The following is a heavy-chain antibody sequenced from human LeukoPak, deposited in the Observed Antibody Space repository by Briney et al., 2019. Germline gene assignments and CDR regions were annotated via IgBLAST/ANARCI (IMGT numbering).Heavy chain of an antibody. CDR2: IYPGDSDT. J-gene: IGHJ2*01. CDR1: GYSFTSYW. V-gene: IGHV5-51*01. D-gene: IGHD1-14*01. Sequence: GESLKISCKGSGYSFTSYWIGWVRQMPGKGLEWMGIIYPGDSDTRYSPSFQGQVTISADKSISTAYLQWSSLKAWDTAMYYCARRPRIPQWYFDLWGRGTLVTVSS. CDR3: ARRPRIPQWYFDL.